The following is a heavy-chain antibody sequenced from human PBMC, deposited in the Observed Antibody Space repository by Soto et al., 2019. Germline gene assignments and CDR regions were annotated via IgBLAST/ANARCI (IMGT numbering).Heavy chain of an antibody. CDR1: GFTFSSYA. D-gene: IGHD6-6*01. V-gene: IGHV3-64D*06. Sequence: LRLSCSASGFTFSSYAMHWVRQAPGKGLEYVSAISSNGGSTYYADSVKGRFTISRDNSKNTLYLQMSSLRAEDTAVYYCVKQDSSSSGIYYYYYYGMDVWGQGTTVTVSS. CDR3: VKQDSSSSGIYYYYYYGMDV. J-gene: IGHJ6*02. CDR2: ISSNGGST.